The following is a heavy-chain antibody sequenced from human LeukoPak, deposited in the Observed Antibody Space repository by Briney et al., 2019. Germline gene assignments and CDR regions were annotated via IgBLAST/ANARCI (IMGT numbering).Heavy chain of an antibody. Sequence: ASVKVSCKASGYTFTSYDINWVRQATGQGLEWMGWMNPNSGNTGYAQKFQGRVTITRNTSISTAYMELSSLRSEDTAVYYCARGLMTFYCSSTSCYFDYRGRGTLVTVSS. CDR1: GYTFTSYD. V-gene: IGHV1-8*03. J-gene: IGHJ4*02. D-gene: IGHD2-2*01. CDR2: MNPNSGNT. CDR3: ARGLMTFYCSSTSCYFDY.